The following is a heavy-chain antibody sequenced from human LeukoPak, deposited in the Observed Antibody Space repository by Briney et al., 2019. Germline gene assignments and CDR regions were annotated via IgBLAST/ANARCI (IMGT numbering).Heavy chain of an antibody. Sequence: GGSLRLSCAASGFTFSSYSMNWVRQAPGKGLEWVSSISSSSSYIYYADSVKGRFTISRDNAKNSLYLQMNSLRAEDTAVYYCARDTSSGWYSDYWGQGTLVTVSS. J-gene: IGHJ4*02. CDR3: ARDTSSGWYSDY. D-gene: IGHD6-19*01. CDR2: ISSSSSYI. V-gene: IGHV3-21*01. CDR1: GFTFSSYS.